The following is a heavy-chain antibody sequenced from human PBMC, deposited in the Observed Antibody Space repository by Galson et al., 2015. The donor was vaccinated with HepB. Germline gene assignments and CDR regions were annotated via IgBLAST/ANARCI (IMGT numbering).Heavy chain of an antibody. D-gene: IGHD6-19*01. CDR1: GFTFSSYG. Sequence: SLRLSCAASGFTFSSYGMHWVRQAPGKGLEWVAVIWYDGSNKYYADSVKGRFTISRDNSKNTLYLQMNSLRAEDTAVYYCARDAGQWPIHDAFDIWGQGTMVTVSS. J-gene: IGHJ3*02. CDR2: IWYDGSNK. V-gene: IGHV3-33*08. CDR3: ARDAGQWPIHDAFDI.